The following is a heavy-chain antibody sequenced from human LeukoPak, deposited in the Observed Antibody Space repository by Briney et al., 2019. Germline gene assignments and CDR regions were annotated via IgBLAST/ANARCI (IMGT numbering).Heavy chain of an antibody. CDR2: ISGSGGST. CDR3: AKIIVVAPAAAYRDDY. J-gene: IGHJ4*02. D-gene: IGHD2-2*01. V-gene: IGHV3-23*01. CDR1: GFTFSSYA. Sequence: GGSLRLSCAASGFTFSSYAMSWVRQAPGKGPEWVSAISGSGGSTYYADSVKGRFTISRDNSKNPLYLQMNSLRAEDTAVYYCAKIIVVAPAAAYRDDYWGRGTLVTVSS.